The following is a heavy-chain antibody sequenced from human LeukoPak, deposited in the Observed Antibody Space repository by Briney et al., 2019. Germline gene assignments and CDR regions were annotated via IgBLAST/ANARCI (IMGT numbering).Heavy chain of an antibody. Sequence: GGSLRLSCAASGFTFSSYDMSWVRQAPGRGLEWVSGISCSGANTYHADSVKGRFTISRDNSENTLNLQMNSLRAEDTAIYYCAKARAGDITAAFNYWGQGTLVTVSS. V-gene: IGHV3-23*01. CDR1: GFTFSSYD. D-gene: IGHD6-13*01. CDR3: AKARAGDITAAFNY. J-gene: IGHJ4*02. CDR2: ISCSGANT.